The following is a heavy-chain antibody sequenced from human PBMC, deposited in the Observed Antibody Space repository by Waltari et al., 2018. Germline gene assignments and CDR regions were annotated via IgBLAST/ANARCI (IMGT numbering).Heavy chain of an antibody. CDR1: GFPFSSPW. CDR3: ARDEEWSSDR. D-gene: IGHD3-3*01. Sequence: EVKLVASGGGLVKPGGSVRLSCAASGFPFSSPWMNWVRQAPGKGLEWVAIINKDGMKKFYVDSVRGRFTVSRDNAKNSLYLQMNSLRVDDTAVYYCARDEEWSSDRWGQGTLVTVSS. V-gene: IGHV3-7*03. CDR2: INKDGMKK. J-gene: IGHJ4*02.